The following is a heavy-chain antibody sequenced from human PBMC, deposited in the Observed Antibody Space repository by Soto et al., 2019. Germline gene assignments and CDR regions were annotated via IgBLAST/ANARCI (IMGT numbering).Heavy chain of an antibody. D-gene: IGHD5-18*01. V-gene: IGHV3-30*18. CDR3: AQHRRDGYTTCSRCYGVDV. CDR2: ISHDGTKT. J-gene: IGHJ6*02. CDR1: GFNFGAYG. Sequence: QVQLVESGGGVVQPGTSLRLACEASGFNFGAYGMHWVRQAPGRGLEWVAVISHDGTKTYYSDSVKGRFTVSRDNSKNMLYVQMVSLRPDDTAVYSCAQHRRDGYTTCSRCYGVDVWGQGPTVTVSS.